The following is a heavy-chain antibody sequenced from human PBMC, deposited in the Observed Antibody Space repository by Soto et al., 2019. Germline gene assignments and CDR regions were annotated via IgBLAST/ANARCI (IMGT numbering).Heavy chain of an antibody. Sequence: EVQLLESGGGLVEPGGSLRLSCTASGFSFSSYAMTWVRQAPGKGLEWVSSTTDDGGRTFYADSVKGRFTISRDNSNKRLYLQRNGLRAEDTALYYCGKGGGFGTGAYYNVAYWGQGTLVTVSS. CDR1: GFSFSSYA. V-gene: IGHV3-23*01. D-gene: IGHD3-10*01. CDR2: TTDDGGRT. J-gene: IGHJ4*02. CDR3: GKGGGFGTGAYYNVAY.